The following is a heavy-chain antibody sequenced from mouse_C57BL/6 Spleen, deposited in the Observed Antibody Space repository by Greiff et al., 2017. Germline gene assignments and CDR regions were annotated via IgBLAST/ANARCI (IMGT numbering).Heavy chain of an antibody. CDR2: IDPSDSYT. V-gene: IGHV1-69*01. D-gene: IGHD2-1*01. CDR3: ATLPGAMDD. Sequence: VQLQQPGAELVMPGASVKLSCKASGYTFTSYWMHWVKQRPGQGLEWIGEIDPSDSYTNYNQKFKGKSTLTVDKSSSTAYMQLSSLTSEDSAVYYCATLPGAMDDWGQGTSVTVAS. J-gene: IGHJ4*01. CDR1: GYTFTSYW.